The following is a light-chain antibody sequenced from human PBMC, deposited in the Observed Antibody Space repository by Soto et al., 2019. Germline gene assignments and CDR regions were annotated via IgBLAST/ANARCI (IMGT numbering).Light chain of an antibody. CDR3: QSYDSSLSGVV. CDR1: YSNIGAGFD. CDR2: GNS. Sequence: QPVLTQPPSVSGAPGQRVTISCTGSYSNIGAGFDVHWYQQLPGTAPKLLIYGNSNRPSGVPDRFSDSKSGTSASLAITGLQAEDEADYYCQSYDSSLSGVVFGGGTKLTVL. V-gene: IGLV1-40*01. J-gene: IGLJ2*01.